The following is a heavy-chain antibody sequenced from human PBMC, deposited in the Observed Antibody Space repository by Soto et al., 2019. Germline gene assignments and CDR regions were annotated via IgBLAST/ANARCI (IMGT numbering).Heavy chain of an antibody. V-gene: IGHV3-30*18. J-gene: IGHJ6*02. D-gene: IGHD1-26*01. CDR2: TSNDGIKK. Sequence: GGSLSLSCAASGFTFSSYGVHWVRQAPGKGLEWVAVTSNDGIKKNYGESAKGRFTISRDISKNTLYLQLNSLRTEDTAVYYCAKSPQWVAKGGMDVWGQGTTVTVSS. CDR3: AKSPQWVAKGGMDV. CDR1: GFTFSSYG.